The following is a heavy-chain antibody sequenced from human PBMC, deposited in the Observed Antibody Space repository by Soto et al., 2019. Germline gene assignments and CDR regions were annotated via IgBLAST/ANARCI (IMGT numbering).Heavy chain of an antibody. CDR1: GFTFSSYA. J-gene: IGHJ6*02. D-gene: IGHD1-1*01. CDR3: ARGGWAPEPSYYGRDV. Sequence: QVQLVESGGGVVQPGRSLRLSCAASGFTFSSYAMHWVRQAPGKGLEWVAVISYDGSNKYYADSVKGRFTISRDNSKNTLYLQMNSLRAEDTAVYYCARGGWAPEPSYYGRDVWGQGTTVTVSS. V-gene: IGHV3-30-3*01. CDR2: ISYDGSNK.